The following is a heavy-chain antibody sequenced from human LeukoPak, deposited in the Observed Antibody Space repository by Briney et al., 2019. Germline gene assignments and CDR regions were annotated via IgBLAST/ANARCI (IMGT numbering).Heavy chain of an antibody. Sequence: SETLSLTCTVSGGSISSYYWSWIRQPPGKGLEWIGYIYYSGSTNYNPSLESRVTISVDTSKNQFSLKLSSVTAADTAVYYCARVGQWLVNWFDPWGQGTLVTVSS. CDR2: IYYSGST. CDR3: ARVGQWLVNWFDP. CDR1: GGSISSYY. D-gene: IGHD6-19*01. J-gene: IGHJ5*02. V-gene: IGHV4-59*01.